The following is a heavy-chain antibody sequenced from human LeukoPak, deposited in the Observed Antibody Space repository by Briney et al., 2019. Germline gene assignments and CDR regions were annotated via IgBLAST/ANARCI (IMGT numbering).Heavy chain of an antibody. CDR3: ANAVISDSGFYFDN. V-gene: IGHV1-18*01. Sequence: ASVKVSCKASGYTFTSYGISWVRQAPGQGLEWMGWISAYNGNTNYAQKLQGRVTMTTDTSTSTAYMELRSLRSEDTAIYYCANAVISDSGFYFDNWGQGTLVTVSS. CDR1: GYTFTSYG. CDR2: ISAYNGNT. D-gene: IGHD4-23*01. J-gene: IGHJ4*02.